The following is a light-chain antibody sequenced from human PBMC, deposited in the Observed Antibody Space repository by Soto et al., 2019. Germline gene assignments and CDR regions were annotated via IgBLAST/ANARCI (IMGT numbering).Light chain of an antibody. CDR3: SSYTTNITPVV. Sequence: QSALTQPASVSGSPGQSITISCTGTSGDIGGYNYVSWYQQHPGKAPKLLISEVTNRPSGVSKRFSGSKSGNTASLTISGLQAEDEADDYCSSYTTNITPVVFGGGTQLTVL. V-gene: IGLV2-14*01. J-gene: IGLJ2*01. CDR1: SGDIGGYNY. CDR2: EVT.